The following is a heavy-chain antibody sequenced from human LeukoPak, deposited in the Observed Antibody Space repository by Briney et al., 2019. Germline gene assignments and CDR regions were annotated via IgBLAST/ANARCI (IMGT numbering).Heavy chain of an antibody. V-gene: IGHV4-59*08. CDR2: IYYSGST. CDR3: ARQVDGVGAIDY. Sequence: PSETLSLTCTVSGGSISRYYWNWIRQPPGKGLEWIGFIYYSGSTNYNPSLKSRVTISVDTSKNQFSLKLSSVTAADTAVYYCARQVDGVGAIDYWGQGTLVTVSS. D-gene: IGHD1-26*01. CDR1: GGSISRYY. J-gene: IGHJ4*02.